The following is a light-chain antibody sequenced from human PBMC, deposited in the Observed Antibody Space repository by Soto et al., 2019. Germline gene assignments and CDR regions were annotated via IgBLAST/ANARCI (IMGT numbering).Light chain of an antibody. CDR1: QSVSSN. CDR3: QQYDSGPIT. CDR2: AAS. Sequence: EIVMTQSPATLPVSPGERATLSCRASQSVSSNLAWHQQKPGQAPRLLIYAASTRATGVPARFSGGGSGTEFTLTISSLQPEDFAVYYCQQYDSGPITFGQGTRLEIK. V-gene: IGKV3-15*01. J-gene: IGKJ5*01.